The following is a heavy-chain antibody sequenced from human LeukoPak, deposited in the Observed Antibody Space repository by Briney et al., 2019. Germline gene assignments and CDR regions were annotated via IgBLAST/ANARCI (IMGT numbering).Heavy chain of an antibody. CDR2: INLSGST. Sequence: SETLSLNCAVYGGSFSGYYWSWIRQPPGKGLQLIGEINLSGSTNYNPSLKSRVTISVDTSKNQFSLKLSSVTAADTAVYYCAGSLGIVVVPAAHYYYYMDVWGKGTTVTVSS. D-gene: IGHD2-2*01. CDR1: GGSFSGYY. CDR3: AGSLGIVVVPAAHYYYYMDV. J-gene: IGHJ6*03. V-gene: IGHV4-34*01.